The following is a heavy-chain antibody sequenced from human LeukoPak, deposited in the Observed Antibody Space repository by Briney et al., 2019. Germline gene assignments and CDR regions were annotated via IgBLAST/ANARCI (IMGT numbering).Heavy chain of an antibody. D-gene: IGHD3-16*01. CDR3: AKDDGAYYQYRIDV. CDR2: ISSSGSTI. CDR1: GFNFDNYE. J-gene: IGHJ6*04. V-gene: IGHV3-48*03. Sequence: GGSLRLSCVFSGFNFDNYEMNWVRQAPGKGLEWVSYISSSGSTIYYADSVKGRFTISRDNARNSVFLQMNRLRAEDTAVYYCAKDDGAYYQYRIDVWGKGTTVTVSS.